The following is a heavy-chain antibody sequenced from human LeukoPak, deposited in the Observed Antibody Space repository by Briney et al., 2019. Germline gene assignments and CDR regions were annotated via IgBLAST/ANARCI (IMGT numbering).Heavy chain of an antibody. D-gene: IGHD3-3*01. CDR2: ISGSGGST. Sequence: PGGSLRLSCAASGFTFSSYAMSWVRQAPGKGLEWVSAISGSGGSTYYADSVKGRFTISRDNSKNTLYLQMNSLRAEDTAVYYCASSETRTRYYDFWSGFAFSDYWGQGTLVTVSS. V-gene: IGHV3-23*01. J-gene: IGHJ4*02. CDR1: GFTFSSYA. CDR3: ASSETRTRYYDFWSGFAFSDY.